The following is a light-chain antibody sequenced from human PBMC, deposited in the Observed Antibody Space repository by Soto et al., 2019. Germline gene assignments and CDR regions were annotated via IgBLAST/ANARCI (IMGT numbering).Light chain of an antibody. V-gene: IGKV3-20*01. CDR1: QSVADNY. Sequence: EIVLTQSPGTLSLSPGERATLSCRASQSVADNYLAWYQQKPGQPPRLLIYAASRRAAGIPDTFSGSGSGTDFTRTITRLEPEDFALYYCQQYGHSPRTFGQGTKVEVK. CDR2: AAS. J-gene: IGKJ1*01. CDR3: QQYGHSPRT.